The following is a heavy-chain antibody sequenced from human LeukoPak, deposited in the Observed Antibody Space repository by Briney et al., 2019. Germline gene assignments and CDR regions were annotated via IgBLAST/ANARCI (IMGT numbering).Heavy chain of an antibody. CDR1: GFTFSGFA. J-gene: IGHJ4*02. CDR3: AKRGVVIRVILVGFHKEAYYFDS. Sequence: GGSLRLSCAASGFTFSGFAMSWVRRTPGKGLEWVSGTSGSGDNTLYADSVKGRFTISRDNSKNTLYLEMNSLRPEDTAVYFCAKRGVVIRVILVGFHKEAYYFDSWGQGALVTVSS. CDR2: TSGSGDNT. D-gene: IGHD3-22*01. V-gene: IGHV3-23*01.